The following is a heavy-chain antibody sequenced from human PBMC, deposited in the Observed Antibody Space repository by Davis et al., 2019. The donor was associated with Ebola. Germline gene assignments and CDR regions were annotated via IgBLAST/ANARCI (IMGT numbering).Heavy chain of an antibody. J-gene: IGHJ5*02. CDR1: GGSFSGYY. D-gene: IGHD2-8*01. V-gene: IGHV4-34*01. Sequence: SETLSLTCAVYGGSFSGYYWSWIRQPPGKGLEWIGEINHSGSTNYNPSLKSRVTISVDTSKNQFSLQLNSVTPEDTAVYYCARMYDSTTIQRFDPWGQGTLVTVSS. CDR3: ARMYDSTTIQRFDP. CDR2: INHSGST.